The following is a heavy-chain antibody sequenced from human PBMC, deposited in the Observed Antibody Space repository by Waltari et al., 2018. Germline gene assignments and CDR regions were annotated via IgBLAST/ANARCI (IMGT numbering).Heavy chain of an antibody. D-gene: IGHD2-15*01. CDR3: ARVVCSGGSCQGGMDV. CDR2: ITSSSSYI. V-gene: IGHV3-21*01. J-gene: IGHJ6*02. Sequence: EVPLVESGGGLVKPGGSLRLYCAASGFTFSTHNINWVRQAPGKGLEWVSSITSSSSYIYYEDSMKGRFTMSRDNAKSSLYLQMSSLRVEDTAVYYCARVVCSGGSCQGGMDVWGQGTTVTVSS. CDR1: GFTFSTHN.